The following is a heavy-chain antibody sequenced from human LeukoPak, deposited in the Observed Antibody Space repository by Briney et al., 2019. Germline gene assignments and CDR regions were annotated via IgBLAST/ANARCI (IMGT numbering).Heavy chain of an antibody. J-gene: IGHJ4*02. CDR3: AKGMAAIAVAGTDY. Sequence: GGSLRLSCAASGFTFSSYWMSWVRQAPGKGLEWVANIKQDGSEKYYVDSVKGRFTISRDNAKNSLYLQMNSLRAEGTAVYYCAKGMAAIAVAGTDYWGQGTLVTVSS. D-gene: IGHD6-19*01. CDR2: IKQDGSEK. V-gene: IGHV3-7*03. CDR1: GFTFSSYW.